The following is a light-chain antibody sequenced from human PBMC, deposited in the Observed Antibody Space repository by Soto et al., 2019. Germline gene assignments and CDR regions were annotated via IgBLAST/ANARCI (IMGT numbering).Light chain of an antibody. V-gene: IGLV2-14*01. J-gene: IGLJ2*01. Sequence: QSALTQPASVSGSPGQSITISCTGTSSDVGGYNHVSWYQQHPAEAPKLLIYDVNNRPSGVSNRFSGSKSGNTASLTISGLQADDEADYYCSSFSSSSTFAFGGGTKVTVL. CDR1: SSDVGGYNH. CDR2: DVN. CDR3: SSFSSSSTFA.